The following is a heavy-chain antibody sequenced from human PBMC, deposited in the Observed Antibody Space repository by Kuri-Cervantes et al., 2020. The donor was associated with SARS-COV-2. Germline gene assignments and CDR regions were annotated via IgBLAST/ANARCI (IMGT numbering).Heavy chain of an antibody. D-gene: IGHD6-13*01. V-gene: IGHV4-30-2*01. CDR1: GGSISSGGYY. J-gene: IGHJ4*02. Sequence: LRLSCTVSGGSISSGGYYWSWIRQPPGKGLEWIGYIYHSGSTYYNPSLKSRVTISVDRSKNQFSLKLSSVTAADTAVYYCARLEIPLVAAAYAYWGQGTLVTVSS. CDR3: ARLEIPLVAAAYAY. CDR2: IYHSGST.